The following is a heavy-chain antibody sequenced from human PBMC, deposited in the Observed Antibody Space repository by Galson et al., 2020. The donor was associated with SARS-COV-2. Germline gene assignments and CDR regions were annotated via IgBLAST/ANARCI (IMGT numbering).Heavy chain of an antibody. J-gene: IGHJ4*02. CDR1: GFTVTNAW. CDR3: TTVFPYTNRRWDD. Sequence: GGSMRLSCAASGFTVTNAWMTWVRQAPGKGLEWVGRIKSNTDGGSTDYAALVKGRFTISRDDSKNILYLHMISLQTEDTAVYYCTTVFPYTNRRWDDWGQGTLVTVSP. CDR2: IKSNTDGGST. D-gene: IGHD3-16*01. V-gene: IGHV3-15*01.